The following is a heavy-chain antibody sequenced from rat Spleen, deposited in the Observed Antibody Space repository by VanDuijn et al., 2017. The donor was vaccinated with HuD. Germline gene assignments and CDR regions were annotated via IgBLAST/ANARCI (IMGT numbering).Heavy chain of an antibody. D-gene: IGHD1-7*01. CDR2: IIYDGGRT. CDR3: ARQRDVYYGHDY. Sequence: EVQLVESGGGLIQPGRSLKLSCAASGFTFNDYNMAWVRQAPKKGLEWVATIIYDGGRTYYRDSVKGRFTISRYNAKSSLYLQMNSLKSEDTATYYCARQRDVYYGHDYWGQGVMVTVSS. CDR1: GFTFNDYN. V-gene: IGHV5S10*01. J-gene: IGHJ2*01.